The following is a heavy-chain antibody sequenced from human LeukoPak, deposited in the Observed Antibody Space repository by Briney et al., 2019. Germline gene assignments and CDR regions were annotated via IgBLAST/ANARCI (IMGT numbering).Heavy chain of an antibody. D-gene: IGHD3-16*02. CDR1: GYTFTGYY. CDR2: INPNSGGT. J-gene: IGHJ4*02. Sequence: ASVKVSCKASGYTFTGYYMHWVRLAPGQGLEWMGWINPNSGGTNYAQKFQGRVTMTRDTSISTAYMELSRLRSDDTAVYYCARGGDYVWGSYRYIFDYWGQGTLVTVSS. V-gene: IGHV1-2*02. CDR3: ARGGDYVWGSYRYIFDY.